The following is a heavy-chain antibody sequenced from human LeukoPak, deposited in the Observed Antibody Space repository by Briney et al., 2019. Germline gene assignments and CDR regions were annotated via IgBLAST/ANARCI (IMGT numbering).Heavy chain of an antibody. CDR1: GGSFSGYY. CDR2: INHSGST. D-gene: IGHD2-2*01. CDR3: ARRIVVVPAAMRRTFDY. J-gene: IGHJ4*02. V-gene: IGHV4-34*01. Sequence: PSETLSLTCAVYGGSFSGYYWSWIRQPPGKGLEWIGEINHSGSTNYNPSLKSRVTISVDTSKNQFSLKLSSVTAADTAVYYCARRIVVVPAAMRRTFDYWGQGSLVTVSS.